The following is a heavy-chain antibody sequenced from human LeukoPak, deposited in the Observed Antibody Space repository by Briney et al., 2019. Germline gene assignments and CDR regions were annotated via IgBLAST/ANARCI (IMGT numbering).Heavy chain of an antibody. J-gene: IGHJ4*01. Sequence: PGGSLRLSCEASGFTFNISSMHWIRQTPGKGLEWLSATSHDESTKLYADSVKGRFTISRDNSRNTVYLQMNSLRLDDTGIYYCARSRLGLWLSVIDYWGQGSLVTVSA. CDR3: ARSRLGLWLSVIDY. CDR1: GFTFNISS. V-gene: IGHV3-30*04. D-gene: IGHD3-9*01. CDR2: TSHDESTK.